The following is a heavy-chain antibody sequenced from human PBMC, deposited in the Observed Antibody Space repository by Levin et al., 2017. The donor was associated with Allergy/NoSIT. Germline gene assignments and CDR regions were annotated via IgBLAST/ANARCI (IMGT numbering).Heavy chain of an antibody. D-gene: IGHD3-3*01. Sequence: GESLKISCAASGFTFSNAWMSWVRQAPGKGLEWVGRIKSKTDGGTTDYAAPVKGRFTISRDDSKNTLYLQMNSLKTEDTAVYYCTTDNRGPSPDFWSGYYTYYFDYWGQGTLVTVSS. V-gene: IGHV3-15*01. CDR3: TTDNRGPSPDFWSGYYTYYFDY. J-gene: IGHJ4*02. CDR2: IKSKTDGGTT. CDR1: GFTFSNAW.